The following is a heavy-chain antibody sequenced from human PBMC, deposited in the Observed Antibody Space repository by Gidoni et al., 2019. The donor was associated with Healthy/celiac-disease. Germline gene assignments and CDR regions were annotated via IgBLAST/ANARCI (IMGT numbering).Heavy chain of an antibody. D-gene: IGHD3-9*01. Sequence: QVQLVQSGAEVRKPGASVKVSCRASGYTFTRYGISWVRQAPGQGLEWMGWISADNGNTNYAQKLQGRVTMTTDTSTSTAYMELRSLRSDDTAVYYCAREWFETGRAVGNDYWGQGTLVTVSS. V-gene: IGHV1-18*01. J-gene: IGHJ4*02. CDR2: ISADNGNT. CDR1: GYTFTRYG. CDR3: AREWFETGRAVGNDY.